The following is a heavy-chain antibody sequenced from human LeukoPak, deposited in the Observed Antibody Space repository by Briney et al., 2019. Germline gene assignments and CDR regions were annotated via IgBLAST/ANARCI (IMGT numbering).Heavy chain of an antibody. CDR1: GGFFSGYY. J-gene: IGHJ4*02. CDR3: ARGRRITMVRGVMRGLDY. V-gene: IGHV4-34*01. D-gene: IGHD3-10*01. Sequence: PSDTLSLTCAVYGGFFSGYYWSWIRQPPGKGLEWIGEINHGGSTNYNPSLKSRVTISVDTSKNQFSLKLSSVTAADTAVYYCARGRRITMVRGVMRGLDYWGQGTLVTVSS. CDR2: INHGGST.